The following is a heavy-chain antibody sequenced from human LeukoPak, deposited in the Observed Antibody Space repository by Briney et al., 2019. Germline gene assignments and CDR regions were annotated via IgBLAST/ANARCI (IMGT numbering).Heavy chain of an antibody. V-gene: IGHV4-31*03. J-gene: IGHJ4*02. Sequence: PSQTLSLTCTVSGGSISSGGYYWSWIRQHPGKGLEGIGYIYYSGSTYYNPSLKSRVTISVDTSKNQFSLKLSSVTAADTAVYYCARDCSGGSCLSGFDYWGQGTLVTVSS. CDR1: GGSISSGGYY. D-gene: IGHD2-15*01. CDR3: ARDCSGGSCLSGFDY. CDR2: IYYSGST.